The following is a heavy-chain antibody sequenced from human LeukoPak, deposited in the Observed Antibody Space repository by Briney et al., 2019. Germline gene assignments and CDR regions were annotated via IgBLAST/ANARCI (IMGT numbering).Heavy chain of an antibody. Sequence: SETLSLTCAVYGGSFSGYYWSWIRQPPGKGLEWIGEINHSGSTNSNPSLKSRVTISVDTSKNQFSLKLSSVTAADTAVYYCARGPYYDFWSGYYEAFDYWGRGTLVTVSS. V-gene: IGHV4-34*01. CDR3: ARGPYYDFWSGYYEAFDY. J-gene: IGHJ4*02. CDR1: GGSFSGYY. D-gene: IGHD3-3*01. CDR2: INHSGST.